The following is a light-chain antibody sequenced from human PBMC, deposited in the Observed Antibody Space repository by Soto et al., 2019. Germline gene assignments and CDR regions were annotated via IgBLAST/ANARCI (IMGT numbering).Light chain of an antibody. CDR2: GAS. Sequence: EIVMTQSPATLSVSPGERATLSCRASQSVSSNLAWYQQKPGQAPRLLIYGASTRATGIPARFSGSGSGTEFPLTISSLQSEDFAVYYCQKYNKWPQTFGQGTKVELK. J-gene: IGKJ1*01. V-gene: IGKV3-15*01. CDR1: QSVSSN. CDR3: QKYNKWPQT.